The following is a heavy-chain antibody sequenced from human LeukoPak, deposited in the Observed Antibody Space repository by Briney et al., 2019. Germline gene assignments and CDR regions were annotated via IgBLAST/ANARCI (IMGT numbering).Heavy chain of an antibody. Sequence: PGGSLRLSCAGSGFTFSSYSMNWVRQAPGRGLEWVSSISSSSTNTYYADSVRGRFTISRDNAKNSLYLQMNSLRVEDTAVYYCARERGYSYGYNDYWGQGTLVTVSS. CDR1: GFTFSSYS. J-gene: IGHJ4*02. CDR3: ARERGYSYGYNDY. CDR2: ISSSSTNT. V-gene: IGHV3-21*01. D-gene: IGHD5-18*01.